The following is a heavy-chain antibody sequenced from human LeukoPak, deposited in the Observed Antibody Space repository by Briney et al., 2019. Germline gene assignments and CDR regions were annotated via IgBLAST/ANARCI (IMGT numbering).Heavy chain of an antibody. D-gene: IGHD3-10*01. CDR1: GGSFSGYY. CDR3: ARGGVLLWFGELLAGHRDFDY. J-gene: IGHJ4*02. CDR2: INHSGST. V-gene: IGHV4-34*01. Sequence: SETLSLTCAVYGGSFSGYYWSWIRQPPGKGLEWIGEINHSGSTNYNPSLKSRVTISVDTSKNQFSLKLSSVTAADTAVYYCARGGVLLWFGELLAGHRDFDYWGQGTLVTVSS.